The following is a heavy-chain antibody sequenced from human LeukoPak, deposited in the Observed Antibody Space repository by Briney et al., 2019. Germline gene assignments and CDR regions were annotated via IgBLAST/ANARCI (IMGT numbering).Heavy chain of an antibody. D-gene: IGHD3-10*01. V-gene: IGHV4-34*01. CDR2: IDHSGST. CDR1: GFTFSSYS. CDR3: ARGRKGGSAL. J-gene: IGHJ4*02. Sequence: GSLRLSCAASGFTFSSYSMNWIRQPPGKGLEWIGEIDHSGSTNYNPSLKSRVTISVDRANNQFSLKLRTVTAADTAFYYCARGRKGGSALWGQGTLVTVSS.